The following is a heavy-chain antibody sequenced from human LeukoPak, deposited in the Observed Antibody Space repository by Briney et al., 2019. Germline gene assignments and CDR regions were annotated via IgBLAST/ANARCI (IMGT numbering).Heavy chain of an antibody. J-gene: IGHJ4*02. V-gene: IGHV1-46*01. CDR1: GNTFTTYY. CDR3: ARGAQESWLGI. Sequence: GASVKVSCKPSGNTFTTYYMHWVRQAPGQGLEGMGIINPSDGSTSYAQKFQGRVTMTWDTSTSTVYMELSSLRSEDTAVYYCARGAQESWLGIWGQGTLVTVSS. CDR2: INPSDGST. D-gene: IGHD5-18*01.